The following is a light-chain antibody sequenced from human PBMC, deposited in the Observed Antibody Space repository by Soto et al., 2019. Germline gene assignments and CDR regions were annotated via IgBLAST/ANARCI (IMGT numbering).Light chain of an antibody. V-gene: IGKV3-20*01. CDR1: QSVSSNF. CDR2: GAS. Sequence: EIVLTQSPGTLSLSPGERATLSCRASQSVSSNFLAWYQQKPGQAPRGLIYGASSRATGIPDRFSGSGSGTDFTLTISRLEPEDFAVYYCQQYVGSFWTFGQGTKVEIK. J-gene: IGKJ1*01. CDR3: QQYVGSFWT.